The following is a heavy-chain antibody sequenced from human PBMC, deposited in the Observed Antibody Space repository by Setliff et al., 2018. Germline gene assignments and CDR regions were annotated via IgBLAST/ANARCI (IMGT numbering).Heavy chain of an antibody. CDR3: ARDSYSSSWPDY. D-gene: IGHD6-13*01. CDR2: ITSTL. J-gene: IGHJ4*02. V-gene: IGHV3-21*01. CDR1: GFTFSGSA. Sequence: AGGSLRLSCAASGFTFSGSAVHWVRQAPGKGLEWVSSITSTLYYADSVKGRFTISRDNAKNSLYLQMSSLRAEDTAVYYCARDSYSSSWPDYWGQGTRVTVSS.